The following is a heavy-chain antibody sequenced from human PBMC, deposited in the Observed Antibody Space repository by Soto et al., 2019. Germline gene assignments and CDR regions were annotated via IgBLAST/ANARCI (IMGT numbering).Heavy chain of an antibody. D-gene: IGHD2-2*01. CDR3: ARTYCSSTTCYDLFDS. CDR1: GGSISSYY. V-gene: IGHV4-59*01. J-gene: IGHJ4*02. Sequence: TSETLSLTCTVSGGSISSYYWSWIRQPPGKGLEWIGYIYYSGSTNYNPSLKSRVTISVDTSKNQFSLKLNFVTAADTAVYYCARTYCSSTTCYDLFDSWGQGTLVTVSS. CDR2: IYYSGST.